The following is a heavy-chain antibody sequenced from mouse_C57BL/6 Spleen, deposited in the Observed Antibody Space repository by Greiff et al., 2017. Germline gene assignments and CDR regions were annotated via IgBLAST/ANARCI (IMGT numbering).Heavy chain of an antibody. CDR2: IWTGGGT. V-gene: IGHV2-9-1*01. CDR3: ARNLGSDDYDWFAY. J-gene: IGHJ3*01. CDR1: GFSLTSYA. Sequence: VMLVESGPGLVAPSQSLSITCTVSGFSLTSYAISWVRQPPGKGLEWLGVIWTGGGTNYNSALKSRLSISKDNSKSQVFLKMNSLQTDDTARYYCARNLGSDDYDWFAYWGQGTLVTVSA. D-gene: IGHD2-4*01.